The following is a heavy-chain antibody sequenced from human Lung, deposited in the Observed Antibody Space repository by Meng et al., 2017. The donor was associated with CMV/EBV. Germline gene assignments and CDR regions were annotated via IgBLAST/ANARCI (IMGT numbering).Heavy chain of an antibody. CDR1: GYIFSNYY. CDR3: ARDELLSWKEPFDY. V-gene: IGHV1-46*01. Sequence: ASVXVFCKTSGYIFSNYYKHWVLQAPGQGLEWMGIIKCNGGSTSYAQKFQGRVTMTTDSSTSTVYIELSGLTTEDTAIYYCARDELLSWKEPFDYWGQGTXVTVSS. D-gene: IGHD1-1*01. J-gene: IGHJ4*02. CDR2: IKCNGGST.